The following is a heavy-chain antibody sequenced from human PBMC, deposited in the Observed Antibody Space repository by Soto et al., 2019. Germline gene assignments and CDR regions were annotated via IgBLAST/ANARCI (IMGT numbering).Heavy chain of an antibody. CDR3: AKNEESISRFYYYMDV. CDR2: ISGSGGST. Sequence: PGGSLRLSCAASGFTFSSYARSWVRQAPGKGLEWVSGISGSGGSTYYADSVKGRFTVSRDNSKNTLYLQMNSLRAEDTAVYYCAKNEESISRFYYYMDVWGKGTTVTVSS. D-gene: IGHD3-3*01. J-gene: IGHJ6*03. CDR1: GFTFSSYA. V-gene: IGHV3-23*01.